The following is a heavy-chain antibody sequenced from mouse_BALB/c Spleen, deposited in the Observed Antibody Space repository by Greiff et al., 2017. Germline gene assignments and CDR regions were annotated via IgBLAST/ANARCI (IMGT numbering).Heavy chain of an antibody. D-gene: IGHD2-10*02. CDR2: ISSGGST. Sequence: EVKLVESGGGLVKPGGSLKLSCAASGFTFSSYAMSWVRQTPEKRLEWVASISSGGSTYYPDSVKGRFAIISDNARNILDLQMSSMWSEDTAMYYCARGKEYDNFYSVDYWGQGTSVTVSS. CDR1: GFTFSSYA. J-gene: IGHJ4*01. CDR3: ARGKEYDNFYSVDY. V-gene: IGHV5-6-5*01.